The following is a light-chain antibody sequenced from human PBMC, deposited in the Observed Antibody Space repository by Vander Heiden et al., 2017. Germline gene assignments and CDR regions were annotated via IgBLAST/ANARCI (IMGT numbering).Light chain of an antibody. Sequence: DIQLTQTPSFLSASLGDRVTITCRASHGINSLLAWYQQKPGKAPKLLISDASILQSGVPSRISGSGSGTEFTLTISSLQAEDFATYYCQQLSTYPWTFGQGTKVDIK. J-gene: IGKJ1*01. V-gene: IGKV1-9*01. CDR1: HGINSL. CDR3: QQLSTYPWT. CDR2: DAS.